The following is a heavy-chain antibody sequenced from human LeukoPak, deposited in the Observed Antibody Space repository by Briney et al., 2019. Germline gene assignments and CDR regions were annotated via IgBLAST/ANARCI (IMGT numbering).Heavy chain of an antibody. V-gene: IGHV3-21*01. J-gene: IGHJ6*02. CDR2: ITSSSSYT. CDR1: GFTFSNYN. Sequence: GGSLRLSCAASGFTFSNYNMNWVRQAPGKGLEWVSSITSSSSYTYYTDSVKGRFTISRDNANNSLYLRMNSLRAEDTAVYYCARGSGGDPYGMDVWGQGTTVTVSS. CDR3: ARGSGGDPYGMDV. D-gene: IGHD2-15*01.